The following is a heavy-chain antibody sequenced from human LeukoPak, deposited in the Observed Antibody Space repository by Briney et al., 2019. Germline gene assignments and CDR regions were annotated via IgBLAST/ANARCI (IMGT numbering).Heavy chain of an antibody. CDR2: ISSSGGGT. D-gene: IGHD3-3*01. J-gene: IGHJ4*02. CDR3: AKILGSGQYFDY. CDR1: GFTFSSYA. V-gene: IGHV3-23*01. Sequence: GGPVRLSCAASGFTFSSYAMSWVRQAPGKGLEWVSSISSSGGGTYYADSVKGRFTISRDNSKNTLYLQMNSLRAEDTAFYYCAKILGSGQYFDYWGQGTLLTVSS.